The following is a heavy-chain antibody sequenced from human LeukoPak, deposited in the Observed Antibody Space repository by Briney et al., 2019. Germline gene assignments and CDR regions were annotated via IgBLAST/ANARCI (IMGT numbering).Heavy chain of an antibody. CDR1: GFNFSDYS. J-gene: IGHJ4*02. D-gene: IGHD3-16*01. V-gene: IGHV3-48*01. CDR3: ARDWGGDSFDY. Sequence: GGSLRLSCAASGFNFSDYSMTWVRQAPGKGLEWVSYISSSGSTIYYADSVKGRFTISRDNSKNTLYLQMNSLRVEDTAVYYCARDWGGDSFDYWGQGTLVTVSS. CDR2: ISSSGSTI.